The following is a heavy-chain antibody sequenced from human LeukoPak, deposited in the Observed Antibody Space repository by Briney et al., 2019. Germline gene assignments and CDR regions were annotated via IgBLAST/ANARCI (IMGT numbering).Heavy chain of an antibody. Sequence: WASVKVSCKASGYTFTSYGISWVRQAPGQGLEWMGWISAYNGNTNYAQKLQGRVTMTTDTSTSTAYMELRSLRSDDTAVYYCARVKVAPGRPLSRRPTTFDYWGQGTLVTVSS. J-gene: IGHJ4*02. CDR3: ARVKVAPGRPLSRRPTTFDY. D-gene: IGHD1-1*01. CDR1: GYTFTSYG. V-gene: IGHV1-18*01. CDR2: ISAYNGNT.